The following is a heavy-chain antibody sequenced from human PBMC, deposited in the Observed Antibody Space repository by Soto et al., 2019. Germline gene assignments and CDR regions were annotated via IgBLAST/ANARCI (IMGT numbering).Heavy chain of an antibody. CDR3: ARTPYDTLTGYYVDY. CDR2: IYYSGST. CDR1: GGSISSYY. V-gene: IGHV4-59*01. J-gene: IGHJ4*02. Sequence: SETLSLTCTVSGGSISSYYWSWIRQPPGKGLEWIGYIYYSGSTNYNPSLKSRVTISVDTSKNQFSLKLSSVTAADTAVYYCARTPYDTLTGYYVDYWGQGTLVTVSS. D-gene: IGHD3-9*01.